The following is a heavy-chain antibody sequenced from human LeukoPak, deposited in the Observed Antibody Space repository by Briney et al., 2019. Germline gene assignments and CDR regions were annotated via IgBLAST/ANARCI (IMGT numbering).Heavy chain of an antibody. D-gene: IGHD6-13*01. Sequence: GASVKVSCKASGYTFTSYYMHWVRQAPGQGLEWMGIINPSGGSTSYAQKFQGRVTMTRDTSISTAYMELSRLRSDDTAVYYCARGHSSSWYGGGGWFDYWGQGTLVTVSS. CDR2: INPSGGST. J-gene: IGHJ4*02. CDR1: GYTFTSYY. CDR3: ARGHSSSWYGGGGWFDY. V-gene: IGHV1-46*01.